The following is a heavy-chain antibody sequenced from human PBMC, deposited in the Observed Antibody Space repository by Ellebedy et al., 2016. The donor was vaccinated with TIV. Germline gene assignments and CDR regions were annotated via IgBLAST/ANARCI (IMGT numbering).Heavy chain of an antibody. V-gene: IGHV4-59*01. CDR3: ARDADNPYGDHNLFDP. CDR1: GGSISSYY. J-gene: IGHJ5*02. CDR2: IYSSGST. Sequence: MPSETLSLTYTVSGGSISSYYWSWIRQPPGKGLEWVGHIYSSGSTNYTPSLKSRVTISVDTSKDQFSLKLSSVTAADTAVYYCARDADNPYGDHNLFDPWGQGTLVTVSS. D-gene: IGHD4-17*01.